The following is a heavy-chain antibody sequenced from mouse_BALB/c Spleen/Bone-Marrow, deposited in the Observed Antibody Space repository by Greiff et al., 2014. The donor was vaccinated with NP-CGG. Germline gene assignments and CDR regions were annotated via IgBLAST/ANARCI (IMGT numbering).Heavy chain of an antibody. CDR3: GWFTTVVAKNYFYAMDY. Sequence: VQLQQSGPELVKPGASVKISRKASGYSFTGYFMNWEKQSHGKSLEWIGRINPSNGDTFYNQKFKGKATLTVDKSSSTAYMELLRLXXXDSAVSYCGWFTTVVAKNYFYAMDYWGQGTSVTVSA. J-gene: IGHJ4*01. V-gene: IGHV1-37*01. CDR2: INPSNGDT. CDR1: GYSFTGYF. D-gene: IGHD1-1*01.